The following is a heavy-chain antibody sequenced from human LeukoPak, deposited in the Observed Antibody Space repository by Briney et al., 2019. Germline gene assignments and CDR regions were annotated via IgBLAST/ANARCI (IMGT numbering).Heavy chain of an antibody. Sequence: SETLSLTCAVYGGSFSGYYWSWIRQPPGKGLEWIGEINHSGSTNYNPSLKSRVTLSVDTSKNQFSLKLSSVTAADTAVHYCARGRGYNSFDYWGQGTLVTVSS. J-gene: IGHJ4*02. CDR2: INHSGST. V-gene: IGHV4-34*01. CDR1: GGSFSGYY. CDR3: ARGRGYNSFDY. D-gene: IGHD2/OR15-2a*01.